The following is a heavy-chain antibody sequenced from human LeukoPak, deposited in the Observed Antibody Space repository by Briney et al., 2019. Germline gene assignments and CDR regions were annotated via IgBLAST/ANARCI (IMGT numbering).Heavy chain of an antibody. CDR1: GGSISSYY. Sequence: SETLSLTCTVSGGSISSYYWSWIRQPPGKGLEWIGYIYYSGSTNYNPSLKSRVTMSVDTSKNQFSLKLSSVTAADTAVYYCAGLYYYGSGSSFDYWGQGTLVTVSS. CDR3: AGLYYYGSGSSFDY. CDR2: IYYSGST. D-gene: IGHD3-10*01. J-gene: IGHJ4*02. V-gene: IGHV4-59*12.